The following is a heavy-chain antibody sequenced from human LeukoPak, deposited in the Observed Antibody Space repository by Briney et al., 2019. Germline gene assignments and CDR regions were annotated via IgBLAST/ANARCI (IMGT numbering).Heavy chain of an antibody. J-gene: IGHJ4*02. Sequence: SETLSLTCTVSGGSISSYYWSWIRQPPGKGLEWIGYIYYSGSTNYNPSLKSRVTISVDTSKNQFSLKLSSVTAADTAVYYCARGAGRYFDWLGYWGQGTLVTVSS. V-gene: IGHV4-59*01. D-gene: IGHD3-9*01. CDR2: IYYSGST. CDR1: GGSISSYY. CDR3: ARGAGRYFDWLGY.